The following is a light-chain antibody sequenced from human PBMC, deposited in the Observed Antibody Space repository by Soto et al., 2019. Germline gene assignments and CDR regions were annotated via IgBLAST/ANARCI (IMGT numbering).Light chain of an antibody. J-gene: IGKJ1*01. V-gene: IGKV3-11*01. CDR3: QQRDNWPWP. Sequence: EIVLTQSPATLSLSPGERATLSCRASQSVRSNLAWYPHKPGQAPRLLIYDVSNRATGIPGRCSGSGFGTDFPLTISNVEPEDFAVYYCQQRDNWPWPFGQGAKVEIK. CDR2: DVS. CDR1: QSVRSN.